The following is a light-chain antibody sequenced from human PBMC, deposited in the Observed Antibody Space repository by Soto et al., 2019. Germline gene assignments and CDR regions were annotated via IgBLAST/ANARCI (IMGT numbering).Light chain of an antibody. CDR1: QNINTW. Sequence: DIHLTQSAATVSAYLSDRVPITCRASQNINTWLAWYQQKPGKAPKLLILKASSLESGVPSRFSGSGSGTEFTLTISSLQPDDLATYYCQQYNNYFWAFGQGTKV. V-gene: IGKV1-5*03. J-gene: IGKJ1*01. CDR3: QQYNNYFWA. CDR2: KAS.